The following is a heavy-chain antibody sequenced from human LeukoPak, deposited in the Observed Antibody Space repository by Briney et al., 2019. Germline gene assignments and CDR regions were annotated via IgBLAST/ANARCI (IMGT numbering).Heavy chain of an antibody. CDR2: ISYDGSNK. V-gene: IGHV3-30*18. Sequence: GGSLRLSCAASGFTFSSYAMSWVRQAPGKGLEWVAVISYDGSNKYYADSVKGRFTISRDNSKNTLYLQMNSLRAEDTAVYYCAKDLWTVTSRFEFDYWGQGTLVTVSS. CDR1: GFTFSSYA. D-gene: IGHD4-17*01. CDR3: AKDLWTVTSRFEFDY. J-gene: IGHJ4*02.